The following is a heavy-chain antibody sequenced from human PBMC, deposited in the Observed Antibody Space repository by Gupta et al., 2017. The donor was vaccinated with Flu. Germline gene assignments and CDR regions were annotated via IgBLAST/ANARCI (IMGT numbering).Heavy chain of an antibody. CDR2: IGTAGDT. Sequence: TGKGLEWVSAIGTAGDTYYPGSVKGRFTISRENAKNSLYLQMNSLRAGDTAVYYCARGGRSSSWYVDGWFDPWGQGTLVTVSS. D-gene: IGHD6-13*01. CDR3: ARGGRSSSWYVDGWFDP. V-gene: IGHV3-13*04. J-gene: IGHJ5*02.